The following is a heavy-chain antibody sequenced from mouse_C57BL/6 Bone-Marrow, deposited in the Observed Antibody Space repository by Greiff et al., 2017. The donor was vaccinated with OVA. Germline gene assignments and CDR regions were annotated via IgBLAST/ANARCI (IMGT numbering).Heavy chain of an antibody. V-gene: IGHV1-26*01. D-gene: IGHD2-1*01. CDR3: ARPSYGNYVDY. Sequence: VQLQQSGPELVKPGASVKISCKASGYTFTDYYMNWVKQSHGKSLEWIGDINPNNGGTSYNQKFKGKATLTVDKSSSTAYMELRSLTSEDSAVYYCARPSYGNYVDYWGQGTTLTVSS. J-gene: IGHJ2*01. CDR1: GYTFTDYY. CDR2: INPNNGGT.